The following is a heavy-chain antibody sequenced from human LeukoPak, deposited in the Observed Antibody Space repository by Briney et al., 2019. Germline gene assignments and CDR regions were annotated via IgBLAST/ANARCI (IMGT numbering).Heavy chain of an antibody. CDR3: ARADRYCSDTNCHYYFDY. CDR1: GGTFSSYA. CDR2: IIPIFGTA. Sequence: GASVKVSCKASGGTFSSYAISWVRQAPGQGLEWMGGIIPIFGTANYAQKFQGRVTITTDDSTSTSYMELSSLRSDDTAVYYCARADRYCSDTNCHYYFDYWGQGTLVTVSS. V-gene: IGHV1-69*05. J-gene: IGHJ4*02. D-gene: IGHD2-2*01.